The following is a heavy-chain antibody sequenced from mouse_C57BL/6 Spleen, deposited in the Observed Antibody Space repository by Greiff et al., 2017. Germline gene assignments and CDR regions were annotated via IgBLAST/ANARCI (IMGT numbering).Heavy chain of an antibody. V-gene: IGHV5-6*01. D-gene: IGHD4-1*02. CDR1: GFTFSSYG. CDR2: ICSGGSYT. CDR3: ARLPTGTGAMDY. J-gene: IGHJ4*01. Sequence: EVQLVESGGDLVKPGGSLKLSCAASGFTFSSYGMSWVRQTPDKRLEWVATICSGGSYTYYPDSVKGRFTISRDNAKNTLYLQMSSLKSEDTAMYYCARLPTGTGAMDYWGQGTSVTVSS.